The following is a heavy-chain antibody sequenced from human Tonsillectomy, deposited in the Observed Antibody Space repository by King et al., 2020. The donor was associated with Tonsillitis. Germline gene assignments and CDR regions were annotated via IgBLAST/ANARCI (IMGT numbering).Heavy chain of an antibody. CDR3: AKDGHSSGWYYFDY. CDR2: ISNSGGNT. V-gene: IGHV3-23*04. J-gene: IGHJ4*02. Sequence: EVQLVESGGGLVQPGGSLRLSCAASGFTFSSYAMSWARQAPGKGLEWGSVISNSGGNTYYADSVKGRLTISRDNSKNTLYLQMNSLRAGDTAAYYCAKDGHSSGWYYFDYWGQGTLVTVSS. CDR1: GFTFSSYA. D-gene: IGHD6-19*01.